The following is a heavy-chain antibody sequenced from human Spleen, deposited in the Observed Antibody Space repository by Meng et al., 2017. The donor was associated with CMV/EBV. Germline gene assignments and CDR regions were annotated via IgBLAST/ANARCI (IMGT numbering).Heavy chain of an antibody. CDR2: ISWNSGHT. Sequence: SLKISCSASGFTFDDYGMHWVRQAPGKGLEWISGISWNSGHTNYADSVKGRFTISRDNAKKVLYLQMNSLRGEDTALYYCAKDMTPRFLEWLFDYWGQGTLVTVSS. D-gene: IGHD3-3*01. V-gene: IGHV3-9*01. CDR3: AKDMTPRFLEWLFDY. CDR1: GFTFDDYG. J-gene: IGHJ4*02.